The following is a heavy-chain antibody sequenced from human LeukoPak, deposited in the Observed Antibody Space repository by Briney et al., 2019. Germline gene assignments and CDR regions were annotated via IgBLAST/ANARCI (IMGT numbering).Heavy chain of an antibody. J-gene: IGHJ4*02. CDR2: IYSGGST. Sequence: GGSLRLSCAASGFTVSSNYMSWVRQAPGKGLEWVSVIYSGGSTYYADSVKGRFTISRDNSKNTLYLQMNSLKTEDTAVYYCTTDFRWELLGYWGQGTLVTVSS. V-gene: IGHV3-53*01. D-gene: IGHD1-26*01. CDR1: GFTVSSNY. CDR3: TTDFRWELLGY.